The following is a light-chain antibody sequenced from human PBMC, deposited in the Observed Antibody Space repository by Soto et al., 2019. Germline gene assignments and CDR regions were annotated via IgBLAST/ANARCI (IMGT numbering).Light chain of an antibody. J-gene: IGLJ1*01. CDR3: KSYAGSNTSV. V-gene: IGLV2-8*01. CDR2: EVI. Sequence: QSVLTQPPSATGSPGQSVTISCTGTKNDIGVYDFVSWYQHHPGKAPRLIIYEVIQRPSGITDRFSGSKSSNTASLTVSGLQAGVVADYFCKSYAGSNTSVFGSGTTVTVL. CDR1: KNDIGVYDF.